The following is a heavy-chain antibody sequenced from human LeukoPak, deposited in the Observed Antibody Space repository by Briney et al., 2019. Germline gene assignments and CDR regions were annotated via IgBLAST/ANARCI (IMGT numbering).Heavy chain of an antibody. D-gene: IGHD6-13*01. J-gene: IGHJ4*02. CDR2: TSAYSGNT. CDR1: DYTFTSYG. V-gene: IGHV1-18*01. CDR3: AREGATAGIGINSFDY. Sequence: GASVKVSCEASDYTFTSYGITWVRLAPGQGLEWMGWTSAYSGNTNYAQKFQGRVTMTTDTSTSTAYMELRSLRSDDTAVYYCAREGATAGIGINSFDYWGQGTLVTVSS.